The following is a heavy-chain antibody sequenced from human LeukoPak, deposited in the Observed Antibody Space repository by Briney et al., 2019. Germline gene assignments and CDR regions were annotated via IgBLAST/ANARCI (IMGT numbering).Heavy chain of an antibody. CDR1: GYSFTSYW. CDR3: ATAPILDCSGGSCPDAFDI. J-gene: IGHJ3*02. Sequence: GESLKISCKGSGYSFTSYWIGWVRQMPGKGLEWMGIIYPGDSDTRYSPSFQGQVTISADKSISTAYLQWSSLKASDTATYYCATAPILDCSGGSCPDAFDIWGQGTMVTVSS. CDR2: IYPGDSDT. V-gene: IGHV5-51*01. D-gene: IGHD2-15*01.